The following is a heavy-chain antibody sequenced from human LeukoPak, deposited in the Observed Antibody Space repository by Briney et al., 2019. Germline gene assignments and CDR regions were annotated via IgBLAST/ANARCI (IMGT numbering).Heavy chain of an antibody. CDR1: GGSFSGYY. V-gene: IGHV4-34*01. CDR2: INHSGST. CDR3: ARDRYYYDSSGYRTFDY. Sequence: SETLSLTCAVYGGSFSGYYWRWIRQPPGKGLEWIAEINHSGSTNYNPSLKSRVTISVDTSKNQFSLKLSSVTAADTAVYYCARDRYYYDSSGYRTFDYWGQGTLVTVSS. D-gene: IGHD3-22*01. J-gene: IGHJ4*02.